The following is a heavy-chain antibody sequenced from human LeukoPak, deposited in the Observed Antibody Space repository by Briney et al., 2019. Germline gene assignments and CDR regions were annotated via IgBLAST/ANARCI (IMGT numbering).Heavy chain of an antibody. V-gene: IGHV4-34*01. CDR3: VKFRRSDYFSASDDFDI. CDR1: GGSFSDFY. CDR2: INHSGTT. J-gene: IGHJ3*02. Sequence: SETLSLTCAVYGGSFSDFYWSWIRQPPGKGLEWIGEINHSGTTNYNPSLKSRVTISVDTSKNQFSLKMRSMTAADTAVNYFVKFRRSDYFSASDDFDIWGQGTMVTVSS. D-gene: IGHD3-16*01.